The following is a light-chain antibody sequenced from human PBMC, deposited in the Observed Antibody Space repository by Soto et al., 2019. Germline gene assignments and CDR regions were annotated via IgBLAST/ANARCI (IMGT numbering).Light chain of an antibody. CDR2: DVS. J-gene: IGLJ1*01. V-gene: IGLV2-11*01. CDR1: SSDVGGYTY. Sequence: QSALTHPLSVSGSPGQSVTNSCTGTSSDVGGYTYVSWYQQHPGKAPKLMIYDVSKRPSGVPDRFSGSKSGNTASLTISGLQAEDEADYYCCSYAGSFSYVFGTGTKLTVL. CDR3: CSYAGSFSYV.